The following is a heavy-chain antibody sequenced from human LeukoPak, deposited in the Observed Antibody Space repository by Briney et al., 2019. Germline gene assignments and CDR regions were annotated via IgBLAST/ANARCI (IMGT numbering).Heavy chain of an antibody. CDR3: TKARYSNAWDYSDY. CDR2: ISSSGSAS. CDR1: GFTFSSYA. D-gene: IGHD6-13*01. V-gene: IGHV3-23*01. J-gene: IGHJ4*02. Sequence: AGGSLRLSCAASGFTFSSYAMNWVRQAPGKGLGWVSGISSSGSASYYADSVKGRFTISRDNSRNTLYLQMNNLSADDTAVYYCTKARYSNAWDYSDYWGQGTLVTVSS.